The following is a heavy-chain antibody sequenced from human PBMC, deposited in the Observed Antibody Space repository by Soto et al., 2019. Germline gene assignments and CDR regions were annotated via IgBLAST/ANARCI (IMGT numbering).Heavy chain of an antibody. Sequence: QVQLQESGPGLVKPSQTLSLTCTVSGGSISTVNYWWSWIRQSPDMGLEWIGHIYNGGSTCNNPSLESRVTMSVDTSKNQLSLTLSSVSAADTAVYYCARGPSGDKVDSWGQGTLVTASS. CDR2: IYNGGST. CDR3: ARGPSGDKVDS. CDR1: GGSISTVNYW. D-gene: IGHD7-27*01. V-gene: IGHV4-30-4*01. J-gene: IGHJ4*02.